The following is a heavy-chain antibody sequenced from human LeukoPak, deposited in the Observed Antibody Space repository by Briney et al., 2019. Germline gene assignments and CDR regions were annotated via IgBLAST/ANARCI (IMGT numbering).Heavy chain of an antibody. Sequence: PSETLSLTCTVSGGSISSSSYYWRWIRQPPGKGLEWIGSIYYSGSTYYNPSLKSRVTISVDTSKNQFSLKLSSVTAADTAVYYCARHHPKPFTMVQGAPDYWGQGTLVTVSS. CDR3: ARHHPKPFTMVQGAPDY. CDR1: GGSISSSSYY. D-gene: IGHD3-10*01. CDR2: IYYSGST. J-gene: IGHJ4*02. V-gene: IGHV4-39*01.